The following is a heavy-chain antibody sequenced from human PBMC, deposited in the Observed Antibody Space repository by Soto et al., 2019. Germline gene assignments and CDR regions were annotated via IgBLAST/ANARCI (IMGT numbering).Heavy chain of an antibody. J-gene: IGHJ4*02. CDR2: ISSSSSYI. V-gene: IGHV3-21*01. CDR3: ARVEAYRRELLN. CDR1: GFTFSSYS. D-gene: IGHD1-26*01. Sequence: GGSLRLSCAASGFTFSSYSMNWVRQAPGKGLEWVSSISSSSSYIYYADSVKGRFTISRDNAKNSLYLQMNSLRAEDTAVYYCARVEAYRRELLNWGQGTLVTVSS.